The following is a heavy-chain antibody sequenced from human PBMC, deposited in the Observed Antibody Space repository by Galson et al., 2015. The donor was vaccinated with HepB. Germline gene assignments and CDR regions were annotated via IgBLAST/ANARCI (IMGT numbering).Heavy chain of an antibody. D-gene: IGHD6-6*01. CDR3: ASISGSQIAARPKARYYYYMDV. J-gene: IGHJ6*03. CDR1: GFTFSSYA. CDR2: ISYDGSNK. Sequence: SLRLSCAASGFTFSSYAMHWVRQAPGKGLEWVAVISYDGSNKYYADSVKGRFTISRDNSKNTLYLQMNSLRAEDTAVYYCASISGSQIAARPKARYYYYMDVWGKGTTVTVSS. V-gene: IGHV3-30-3*01.